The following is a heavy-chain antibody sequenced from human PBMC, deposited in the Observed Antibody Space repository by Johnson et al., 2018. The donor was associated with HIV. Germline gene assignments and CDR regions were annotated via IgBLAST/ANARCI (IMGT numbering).Heavy chain of an antibody. Sequence: VQLVESGVGVLRPGGSLRLSCEAFGFIFEDHGLSWVRQAPGKGPEWVSGINWNGGSTAYGASVKGRCTISRDNSRNTLYLQMNSLRAEDTAVYYCAGWLAEAFDVWGQGTMVTVSS. D-gene: IGHD6-19*01. CDR2: INWNGGST. V-gene: IGHV3-20*04. J-gene: IGHJ3*01. CDR3: AGWLAEAFDV. CDR1: GFIFEDHG.